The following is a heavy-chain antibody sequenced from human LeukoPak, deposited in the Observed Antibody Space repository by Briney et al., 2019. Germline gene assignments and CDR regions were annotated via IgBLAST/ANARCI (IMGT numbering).Heavy chain of an antibody. D-gene: IGHD3-22*01. CDR3: ARGPTGYYYDSSGYMDV. CDR1: GYTFTSYD. Sequence: ASVKVSCKASGYTFTSYDINWVRQATGQGLEWMGWMNPNSGNTGYAQKFQGRVTITRNTSISTAYMELSSLRSEDTAVYYCARGPTGYYYDSSGYMDVWGKGTTVTVSS. J-gene: IGHJ6*04. V-gene: IGHV1-8*03. CDR2: MNPNSGNT.